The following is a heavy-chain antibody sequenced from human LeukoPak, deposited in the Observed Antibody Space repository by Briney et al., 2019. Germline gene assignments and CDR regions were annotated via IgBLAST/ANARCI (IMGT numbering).Heavy chain of an antibody. J-gene: IGHJ4*02. CDR3: ARAYYDFWSGYSKYYFDY. D-gene: IGHD3-3*01. CDR2: INHSGST. CDR1: GGSLSGYY. V-gene: IGHV4-34*01. Sequence: SETLSLTCAVYGGSLSGYYWSWIRQPPGKGLEWIGEINHSGSTNYNPSLKSRVTISVDTSKNQFSLKLSSVTAADTAVYYCARAYYDFWSGYSKYYFDYWGQGTLVTVSS.